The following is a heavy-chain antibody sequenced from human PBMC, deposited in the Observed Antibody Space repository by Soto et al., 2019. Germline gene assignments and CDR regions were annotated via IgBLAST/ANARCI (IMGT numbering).Heavy chain of an antibody. J-gene: IGHJ4*02. Sequence: TLSLTCTVSGGSMSSHYWTWLRQPPGKGLEWIGYISYSGSTYYNPSLKSRVTISADTSRNQFSLKLSSVIAADTAVYYCARADPDASVGYWGQGTLVTVSS. CDR1: GGSMSSHY. V-gene: IGHV4-59*11. CDR3: ARADPDASVGY. CDR2: ISYSGST. D-gene: IGHD3-16*01.